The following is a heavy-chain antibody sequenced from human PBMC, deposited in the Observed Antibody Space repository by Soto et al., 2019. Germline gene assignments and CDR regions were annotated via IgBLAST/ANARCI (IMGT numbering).Heavy chain of an antibody. CDR1: GGSISSGCYY. D-gene: IGHD3-3*01. CDR3: ARHPRGNGFYLSFDY. Sequence: SETLSLTGTVCGGSISSGCYYWSWIRQHPGKGLEWIGYIYYSGSTQYNPSLKSRVTMSVDTSKNQFSLKLSSVTAADTDVYYCARHPRGNGFYLSFDYSGQGTLVTVYS. V-gene: IGHV4-31*03. J-gene: IGHJ4*02. CDR2: IYYSGST.